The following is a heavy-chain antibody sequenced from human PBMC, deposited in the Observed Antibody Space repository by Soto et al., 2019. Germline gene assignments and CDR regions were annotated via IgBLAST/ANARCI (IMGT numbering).Heavy chain of an antibody. CDR1: GGSISSGGYY. V-gene: IGHV4-31*03. CDR3: ARSKVPAAPFDY. D-gene: IGHD2-2*01. Sequence: SETLSLTCTVSGGSISSGGYYWIWIRQHPGKGLEWIGYIYYSGSTYYNPSLKSRVTISVDTSKNQFSLKLSSVTAADTAVYYCARSKVPAAPFDYWGKGTLVTVSS. J-gene: IGHJ4*02. CDR2: IYYSGST.